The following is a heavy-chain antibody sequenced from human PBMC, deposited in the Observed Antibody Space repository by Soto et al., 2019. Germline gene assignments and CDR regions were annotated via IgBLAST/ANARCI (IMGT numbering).Heavy chain of an antibody. D-gene: IGHD3-3*01. CDR3: ARGQGTINSFGVVTEDDY. Sequence: QVQLVQSGAEMKKPGASVKVSCKASGYIFSNYEISWVRQAPGQGLEWMGWISPNNGDTNYAQKFQGRVTMTTDAPTSTAYMEMRGLKSYDAAAYYCARGQGTINSFGVVTEDDYGGQGTMVTVSS. J-gene: IGHJ4*02. CDR1: GYIFSNYE. V-gene: IGHV1-18*01. CDR2: ISPNNGDT.